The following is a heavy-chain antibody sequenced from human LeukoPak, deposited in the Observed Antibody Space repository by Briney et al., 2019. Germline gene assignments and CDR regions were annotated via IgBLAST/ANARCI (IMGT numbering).Heavy chain of an antibody. CDR3: AVPIQLWQRRHDY. J-gene: IGHJ4*02. Sequence: ASVKVSCKASGYTFTSYYMHWVRQAPGQGLEWMGIINPGGGSTSYAQKFQGRVTMTRDTSTSTVYMELSSLRSEDTAVYYCAVPIQLWQRRHDYWGQGTLVTVSS. CDR1: GYTFTSYY. CDR2: INPGGGST. V-gene: IGHV1-46*01. D-gene: IGHD5-18*01.